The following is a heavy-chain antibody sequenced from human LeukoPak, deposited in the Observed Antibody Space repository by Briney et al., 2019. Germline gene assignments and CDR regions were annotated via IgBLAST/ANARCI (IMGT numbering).Heavy chain of an antibody. CDR2: IRYDGSNK. J-gene: IGHJ5*01. CDR1: GFTFSTYG. V-gene: IGHV3-30*02. CDR3: ARARRSGGITMVRGVKDRGWFDS. D-gene: IGHD3-10*01. Sequence: GGSLRLSCAASGFTFSTYGMHWVRQAPGKGLEWVTFIRYDGSNKYYADSVKGRFTVSRDNSKNTLYLQMNSLRAEDTAVFYCARARRSGGITMVRGVKDRGWFDSWGQGILVTVSS.